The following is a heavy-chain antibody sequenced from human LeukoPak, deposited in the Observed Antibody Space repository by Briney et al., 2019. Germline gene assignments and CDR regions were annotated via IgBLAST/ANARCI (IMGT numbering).Heavy chain of an antibody. CDR3: ATDDYGAFDY. J-gene: IGHJ4*02. Sequence: GSLRLSCAASGFTSSIYAMSWVRQTPEKGLEWVSAITGSGGSTYSADSVKGRFTISRDNSKNTLYLQMNSLRAEDTAVYYCATDDYGAFDYWGQGTLVTVSS. V-gene: IGHV3-23*01. D-gene: IGHD4/OR15-4a*01. CDR2: ITGSGGST. CDR1: GFTSSIYA.